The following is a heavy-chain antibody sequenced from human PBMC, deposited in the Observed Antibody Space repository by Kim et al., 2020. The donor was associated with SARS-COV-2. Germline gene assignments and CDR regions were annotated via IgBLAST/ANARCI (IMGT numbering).Heavy chain of an antibody. CDR2: ISYSGRT. D-gene: IGHD2-21*01. V-gene: IGHV4-31*03. Sequence: SETLSLTCFVSGGSISSSGYYWGWIRQHPGKGLEWIGYISYSGRTTYNPSLQRRTTLSLDTSKNHFSLKPTTATAGDRAVDICSTTCGGDCYYCIGSWG. CDR3: STTCGGDCYYCIGS. CDR1: GGSISSSGYY. J-gene: IGHJ5*01.